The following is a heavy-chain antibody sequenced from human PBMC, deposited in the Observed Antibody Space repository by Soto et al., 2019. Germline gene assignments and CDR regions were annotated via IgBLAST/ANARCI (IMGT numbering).Heavy chain of an antibody. CDR1: GFSLSTSGVG. J-gene: IGHJ4*02. CDR2: MYWDDDK. V-gene: IGHV2-5*02. Sequence: QITLKESGPTLVKPTQTLTLTCTFSGFSLSTSGVGVGWIRQPPGKALEWLALMYWDDDKRYSPSLKSRLTINRDTSNNQVVLTMTNMDPVDTATYYCAHTFYCSSTSCYNFDYWGQGTLVTVSS. D-gene: IGHD2-2*02. CDR3: AHTFYCSSTSCYNFDY.